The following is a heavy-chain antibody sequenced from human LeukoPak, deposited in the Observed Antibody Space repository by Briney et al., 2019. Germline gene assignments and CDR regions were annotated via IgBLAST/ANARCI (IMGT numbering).Heavy chain of an antibody. D-gene: IGHD3-22*01. CDR1: GFTFSSYS. V-gene: IGHV3-21*01. Sequence: GGSLRLSCAVSGFTFSSYSMNWVRQAPGKGLEWVSSISSSSSYIYYADSVKGRFTISRDNAKNSLYLQMNSLRAEDTAVYYCARDPYYYDSSGYYPYWGQGTLVTVSS. J-gene: IGHJ4*02. CDR3: ARDPYYYDSSGYYPY. CDR2: ISSSSSYI.